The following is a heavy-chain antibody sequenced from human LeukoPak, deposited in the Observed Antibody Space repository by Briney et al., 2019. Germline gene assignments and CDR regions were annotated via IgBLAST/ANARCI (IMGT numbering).Heavy chain of an antibody. V-gene: IGHV3-21*01. CDR3: ARGGLYSSSSYYYYMDV. J-gene: IGHJ6*03. D-gene: IGHD6-6*01. CDR2: ISSSSSHI. CDR1: GFTFSSHS. Sequence: GGSLRLSCAASGFTFSSHSMNWVRQAPGKGLEWVSCISSSSSHIYYADSVKGRFTISRDNAKNSLYLQMNSLRAEDTTVYYCARGGLYSSSSYYYYMDVWGKGTTVTVSS.